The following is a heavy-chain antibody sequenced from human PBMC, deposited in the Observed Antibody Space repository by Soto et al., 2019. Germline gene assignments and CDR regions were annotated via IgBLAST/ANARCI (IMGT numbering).Heavy chain of an antibody. Sequence: GGSLRLSCAASGFTFSSYAMSWVRQAPGKGLEWVSAICGSGGSTYYADSVKGRFTISRDNSKNTLFLQMNSLRAEDTAVYYCAKGFSSGWSQNYYYYGMDVWGQGTTVTVSS. J-gene: IGHJ6*02. V-gene: IGHV3-23*01. CDR2: ICGSGGST. D-gene: IGHD6-19*01. CDR3: AKGFSSGWSQNYYYYGMDV. CDR1: GFTFSSYA.